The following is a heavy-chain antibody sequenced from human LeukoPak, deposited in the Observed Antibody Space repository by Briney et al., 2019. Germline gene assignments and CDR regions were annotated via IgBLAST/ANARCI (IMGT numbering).Heavy chain of an antibody. CDR2: INYSGNT. Sequence: SETLSLTCAVYGGSFSGYYWVWIRQPPGKELEWIGSINYSGNTYYNPSVKSRVTISVDTSKNQFSLKVTSVTAADTALYYCGRSAGFVHFDHWGQGTLVTVSS. J-gene: IGHJ4*02. D-gene: IGHD3-16*01. V-gene: IGHV4-34*01. CDR1: GGSFSGYY. CDR3: GRSAGFVHFDH.